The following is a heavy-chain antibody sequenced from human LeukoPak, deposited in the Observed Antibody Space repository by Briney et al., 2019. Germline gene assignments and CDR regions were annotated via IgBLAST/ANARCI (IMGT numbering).Heavy chain of an antibody. V-gene: IGHV1-8*01. CDR2: MNPNSGNT. J-gene: IGHJ6*03. CDR1: GYTFTSYD. CDR3: ARGPWQLGEDYYYYMDV. D-gene: IGHD6-6*01. Sequence: ASVKVSCKASGYTFTSYDINWVRQATGQGLEWMGWMNPNSGNTGYAQKFQGRVTMTRNTSISTAYMELSSLRSEDTAVYYCARGPWQLGEDYYYYMDVWGKGTTVTVSS.